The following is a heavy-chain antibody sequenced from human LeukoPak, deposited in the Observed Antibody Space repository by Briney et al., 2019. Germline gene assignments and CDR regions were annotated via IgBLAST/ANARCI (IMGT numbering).Heavy chain of an antibody. J-gene: IGHJ4*02. D-gene: IGHD4-17*01. CDR2: IHTSGDT. CDR1: GLTGSHNY. Sequence: PGGSLRLSCEASGLTGSHNYVSWVRQAPGKGLEWVSAIHTSGDTRYADSVKGRFTISRDTSKNTLYLQINSLRVEDTAVYYCIVFGDSNQWGQGTLVTVSS. V-gene: IGHV3-53*01. CDR3: IVFGDSNQ.